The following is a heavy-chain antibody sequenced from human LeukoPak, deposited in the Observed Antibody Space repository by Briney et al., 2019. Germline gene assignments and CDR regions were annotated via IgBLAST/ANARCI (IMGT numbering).Heavy chain of an antibody. D-gene: IGHD3-22*01. CDR2: INPNSGGT. V-gene: IGHV1-2*02. CDR3: ARSSPDYYDRGYFDY. CDR1: GYTFTGYY. J-gene: IGHJ4*02. Sequence: ASVKVSCKASGYTFTGYYMHWVRQAPGQGLEWMGWINPNSGGTNYAQKFQGRVPMTRDTSTSTAYMELSRLRSDDTAVYYCARSSPDYYDRGYFDYWGQGTLVTVSS.